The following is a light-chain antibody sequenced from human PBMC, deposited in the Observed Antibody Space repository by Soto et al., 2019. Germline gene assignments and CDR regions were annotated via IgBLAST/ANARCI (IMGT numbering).Light chain of an antibody. CDR3: QSYDSSLSAHVV. CDR1: SSNIGAGYD. CDR2: GNS. Sequence: HSVLTQPPSVSGAPGQRVTISCTGSSSNIGAGYDVHWYQQLPGTAPKLLIYGNSNRPSGVPDRFSGSKSGTSASLAITGLHAEDEADYYCQSYDSSLSAHVVFGGGTKLTVL. V-gene: IGLV1-40*01. J-gene: IGLJ2*01.